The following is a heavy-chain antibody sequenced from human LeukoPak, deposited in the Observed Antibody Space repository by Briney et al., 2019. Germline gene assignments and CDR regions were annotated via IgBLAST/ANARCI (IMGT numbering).Heavy chain of an antibody. V-gene: IGHV4-39*07. J-gene: IGHJ5*02. CDR2: IYYSGST. Sequence: SETLSLTCTVSGGSISSSSYYWGWIRQPPGKGLEWIGSIYYSGSTYYNPSLKSRVTMSVDTSKNQFSLKLSSVTAADTAVYYCARDHTRYCSSTSCPPNAWFDPWGQGTLVTVSS. CDR1: GGSISSSSYY. D-gene: IGHD2-2*01. CDR3: ARDHTRYCSSTSCPPNAWFDP.